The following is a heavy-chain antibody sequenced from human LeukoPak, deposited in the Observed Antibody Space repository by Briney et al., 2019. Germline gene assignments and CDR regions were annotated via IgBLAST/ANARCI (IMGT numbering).Heavy chain of an antibody. V-gene: IGHV3-23*01. CDR1: GFSVTSCA. CDR3: ARHDWSAVIYYIDH. J-gene: IGHJ4*02. Sequence: GGSLRLSCAAPGFSVTSCAMSWVRQAPGKGLEWVSTVSNSGYNTWYADSVKGRFTISRDISQNTLHLQMSSRRAEDTALYYCARHDWSAVIYYIDHWGQGALVTVSS. CDR2: VSNSGYNT. D-gene: IGHD2-21*01.